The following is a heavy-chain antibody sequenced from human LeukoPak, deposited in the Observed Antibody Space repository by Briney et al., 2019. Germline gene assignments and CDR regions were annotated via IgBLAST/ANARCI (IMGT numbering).Heavy chain of an antibody. CDR3: ARGPGDPRFGELLQYGMDV. CDR1: GFTFSSYA. V-gene: IGHV3-64*01. Sequence: GGSLRLSCAASGFTFSSYAMSWVRQAPGKGLEYVSAISSNGGSTYYANSVKGRFTISRDNSKNTLYLQMGSLRAEDMAVYYCARGPGDPRFGELLQYGMDVWGQGTTVTVSS. D-gene: IGHD3-10*01. J-gene: IGHJ6*02. CDR2: ISSNGGST.